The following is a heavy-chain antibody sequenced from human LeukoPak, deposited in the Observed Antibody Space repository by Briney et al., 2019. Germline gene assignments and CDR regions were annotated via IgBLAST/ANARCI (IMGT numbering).Heavy chain of an antibody. V-gene: IGHV1-2*02. CDR3: ARAGLWFGESSFSY. CDR2: INPNSGGT. D-gene: IGHD3-10*01. CDR1: GYTFTGYY. Sequence: GASVKVSCKASGYTFTGYYMHWVRQAPGQGLEWMGWINPNSGGTNYAQKFQGRVTMTRDTPISTAYMELSRLRSDDTAVYYCARAGLWFGESSFSYWGQGTLVTVSS. J-gene: IGHJ4*02.